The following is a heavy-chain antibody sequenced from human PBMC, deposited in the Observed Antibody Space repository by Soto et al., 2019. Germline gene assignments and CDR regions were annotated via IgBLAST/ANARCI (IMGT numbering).Heavy chain of an antibody. CDR1: GFTFSSYW. J-gene: IGHJ6*02. CDR3: ATWGRYSSSWYPIYYYYYGMDV. V-gene: IGHV3-7*01. D-gene: IGHD6-13*01. Sequence: GGSLRLSCAASGFTFSSYWMSWVRQAPGKGLEWVANIKQDGSEKYYVDSVKGRFTISRDNAKNSLYLQMNSLRAEDTAVYYCATWGRYSSSWYPIYYYYYGMDVWGQGXTVTVSS. CDR2: IKQDGSEK.